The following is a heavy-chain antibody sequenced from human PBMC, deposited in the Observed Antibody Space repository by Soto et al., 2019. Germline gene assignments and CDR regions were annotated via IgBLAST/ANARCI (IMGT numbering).Heavy chain of an antibody. V-gene: IGHV3-53*01. CDR3: ARAGWFGAYGMDV. D-gene: IGHD3-10*01. Sequence: EVQLVESGGGLIQPGGSLRLSCATSGFAVSSNDVTWVRQAPGKGLEWVALLYTGAKTDYAASVKDRFSLSRDNVQNIVFLQMNSLRLEDTALYYCARAGWFGAYGMDVWGQGTTVTVSS. CDR1: GFAVSSND. J-gene: IGHJ6*02. CDR2: LYTGAKT.